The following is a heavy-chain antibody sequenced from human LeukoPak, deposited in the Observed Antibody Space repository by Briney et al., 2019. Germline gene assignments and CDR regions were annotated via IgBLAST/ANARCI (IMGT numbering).Heavy chain of an antibody. V-gene: IGHV4-39*07. J-gene: IGHJ4*02. Sequence: SETPSLTCTVSGGSISSSSYYWGWIRQPPGKGLEWIGSIYYSGSTYYNPSLKSRVTISVDTSKNQFSLKLSSVTAADTAVYYCARSGRLYGSYDYWGQGTLVTVSS. CDR2: IYYSGST. CDR1: GGSISSSSYY. D-gene: IGHD3-10*01. CDR3: ARSGRLYGSYDY.